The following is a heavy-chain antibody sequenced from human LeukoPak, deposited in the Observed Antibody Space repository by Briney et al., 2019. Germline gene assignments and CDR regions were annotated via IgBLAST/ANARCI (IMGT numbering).Heavy chain of an antibody. D-gene: IGHD4-17*01. CDR1: GGSISSYY. CDR2: IYYSGST. J-gene: IGHJ4*02. Sequence: SETLSLTCTVSGGSISSYYWSWIRQPPGKGLEWIGYIYYSGSTNYNPSLKSRVTISVDTSKNQFSPKLSSVTAADTAVYYCARVPTVTFFDYWGQGSLVTVSS. CDR3: ARVPTVTFFDY. V-gene: IGHV4-59*08.